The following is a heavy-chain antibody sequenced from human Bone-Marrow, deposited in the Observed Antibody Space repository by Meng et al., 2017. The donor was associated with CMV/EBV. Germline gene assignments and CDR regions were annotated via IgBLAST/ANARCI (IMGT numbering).Heavy chain of an antibody. CDR1: GFTFDDYG. J-gene: IGHJ6*02. D-gene: IGHD3-3*01. Sequence: GESLKISCAASGFTFDDYGMSWVRQAPGKGLEWVSGINWNGGSTGYADSVKGRFTISRDNAKNSLYLQMNSLRAEDTALYYCAGFGVAITNGLDVWGQGTTVTVSS. V-gene: IGHV3-20*04. CDR3: AGFGVAITNGLDV. CDR2: INWNGGST.